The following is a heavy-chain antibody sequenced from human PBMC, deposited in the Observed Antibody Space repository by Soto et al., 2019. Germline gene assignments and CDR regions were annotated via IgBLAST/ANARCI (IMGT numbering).Heavy chain of an antibody. CDR1: GGSISSSSYH. CDR2: IHYSGTT. J-gene: IGHJ4*02. D-gene: IGHD6-6*01. Sequence: SETLSLTCPVSGGSISSSSYHWGWIRQPPGKGLEWIGNIHYSGTTYYNPSLMSRVNISVVTSKNQFSLKVASVTAADTAVYYCARYSTSSGYFDYWGQGTLVTAPQ. V-gene: IGHV4-39*01. CDR3: ARYSTSSGYFDY.